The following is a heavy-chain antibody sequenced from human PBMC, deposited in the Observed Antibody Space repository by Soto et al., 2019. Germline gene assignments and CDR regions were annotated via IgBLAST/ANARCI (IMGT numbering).Heavy chain of an antibody. Sequence: GASVKVSCKASGGTLSSYTISWVRQAPGQGLEWMGRINPILGIANYAQKFQGRVTITADKSTSTAYMDLSSLRSEDTALYYCARDSGGAAFEIWGQGTMVTVS. V-gene: IGHV1-69*04. J-gene: IGHJ3*02. CDR3: ARDSGGAAFEI. CDR1: GGTLSSYT. CDR2: INPILGIA. D-gene: IGHD2-15*01.